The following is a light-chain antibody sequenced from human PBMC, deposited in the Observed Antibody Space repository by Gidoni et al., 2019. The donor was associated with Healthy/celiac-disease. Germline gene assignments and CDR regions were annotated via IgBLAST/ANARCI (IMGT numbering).Light chain of an antibody. V-gene: IGKV1-5*03. J-gene: IGKJ1*01. CDR3: QKYYSYART. CDR2: NAS. Sequence: DIQMTQSPSTLSASVGDRVTITCRASQRISSWLAWYQQNPGKAPKLLIYNASSLESGVPSRFSGSGTGTEFTITISSLEADDFATYYCQKYYSYARTFXQXTKVEIK. CDR1: QRISSW.